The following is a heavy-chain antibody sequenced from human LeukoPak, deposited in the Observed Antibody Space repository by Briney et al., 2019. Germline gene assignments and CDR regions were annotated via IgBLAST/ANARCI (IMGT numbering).Heavy chain of an antibody. CDR1: GFTLSTYC. D-gene: IGHD2-15*01. V-gene: IGHV3-7*04. CDR2: INQDESAK. J-gene: IGHJ4*02. Sequence: GGSLTLSCAVSGFTLSTYCMSWVRPAPGKGLEWVDNINQDESAKSYLDSVKGRSTISRDNAQQSLYTQVNSARAEDTSVYYCARTRNCSEGSCYLDYWGKETLVTVS. CDR3: ARTRNCSEGSCYLDY.